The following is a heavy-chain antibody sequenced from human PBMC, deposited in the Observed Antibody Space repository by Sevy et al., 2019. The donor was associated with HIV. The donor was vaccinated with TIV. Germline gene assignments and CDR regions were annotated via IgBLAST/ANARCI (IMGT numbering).Heavy chain of an antibody. J-gene: IGHJ4*02. CDR2: IYYNGHI. CDR3: AGENAWGRGYS. CDR1: GGSITSLY. V-gene: IGHV4-59*08. Sequence: SETLSLTCTVSGGSITSLYWNWIRQPPGEGLEWIANIYYNGHINYNPSLKSRVTLSLDTSKNQFSLRLSSVTAEDTAMYYCAGENAWGRGYSWGQGTLVTVSS. D-gene: IGHD1-26*01.